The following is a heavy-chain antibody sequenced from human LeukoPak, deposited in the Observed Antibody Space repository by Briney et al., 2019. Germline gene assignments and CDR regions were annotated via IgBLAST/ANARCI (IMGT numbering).Heavy chain of an antibody. V-gene: IGHV3-15*01. CDR3: IRGFLSGSIDY. CDR2: IKSKTDGWTT. J-gene: IGHJ4*02. CDR1: GFPFTNAW. D-gene: IGHD3-16*01. Sequence: GGSLRLSCAASGFPFTNAWMTWVRQAPGKGLEWVGRIKSKTDGWTTDYVAPVKGRFSISRDDSKNTVYLQMNSLKTEDTVIYYCIRGFLSGSIDYWGQGILVTVSS.